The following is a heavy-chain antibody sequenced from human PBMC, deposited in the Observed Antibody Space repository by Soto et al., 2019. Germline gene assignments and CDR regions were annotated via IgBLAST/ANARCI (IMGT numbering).Heavy chain of an antibody. D-gene: IGHD1-26*01. CDR3: ARIVVGATVDL. Sequence: PSETLSLTCSVTGASVSSARYCWTWIRQPPGKGLEWIAYISYTGDTNYNPSLKSRVTISVDTSRNQFSLTLTSVTAADTAVYFCARIVVGATVDLWGQGSLVTVS. V-gene: IGHV4-61*01. CDR1: GASVSSARYC. J-gene: IGHJ5*02. CDR2: ISYTGDT.